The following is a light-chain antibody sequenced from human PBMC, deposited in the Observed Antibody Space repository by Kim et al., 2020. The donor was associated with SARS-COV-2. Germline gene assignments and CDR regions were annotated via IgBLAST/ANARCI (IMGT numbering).Light chain of an antibody. V-gene: IGKV3-20*01. CDR2: GAS. CDR3: QQYGSSPPYT. J-gene: IGKJ2*01. Sequence: SPGERATLSCRASQSVSSSYLAWYQQKPGQAPRLLIYGASSRATGIPDRFSGSESGTDLTLTISRLEPEDFAVYYCQQYGSSPPYTFGQGTKLEI. CDR1: QSVSSSY.